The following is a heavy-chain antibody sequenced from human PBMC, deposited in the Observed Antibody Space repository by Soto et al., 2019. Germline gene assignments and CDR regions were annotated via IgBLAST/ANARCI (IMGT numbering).Heavy chain of an antibody. CDR2: ISDSGATT. CDR3: AKEDTSSGSLDY. V-gene: IGHV3-23*01. D-gene: IGHD6-19*01. J-gene: IGHJ4*02. Sequence: RSSLRLSCAASGFPFGENAMRWVRQAPGTGLEWVSGISDSGATTYYADSVRGRFSISRDNSKNTLYLQMKSLRDQDSASYYCAKEDTSSGSLDYWGQGALVTVHS. CDR1: GFPFGENA.